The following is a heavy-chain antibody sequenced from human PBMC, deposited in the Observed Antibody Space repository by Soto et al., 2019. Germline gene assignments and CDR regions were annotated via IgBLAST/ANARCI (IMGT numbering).Heavy chain of an antibody. J-gene: IGHJ6*02. V-gene: IGHV4-30-4*01. Sequence: SETLSLTCTVSGGSISSGDYYWSWIRQPPGKGLEWIGYIYYSGSTYYNPSLKSRVTMSVDTSKNQFSLKLSSVTAADTAVYYCATGGTHGSGSYYVNYYYYGMDVWGQGTTVTVSS. CDR3: ATGGTHGSGSYYVNYYYYGMDV. D-gene: IGHD3-10*01. CDR2: IYYSGST. CDR1: GGSISSGDYY.